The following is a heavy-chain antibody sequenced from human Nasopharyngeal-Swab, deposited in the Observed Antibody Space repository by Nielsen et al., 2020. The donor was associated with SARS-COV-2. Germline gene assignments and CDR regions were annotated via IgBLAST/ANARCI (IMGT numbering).Heavy chain of an antibody. V-gene: IGHV1-18*01. J-gene: IGHJ5*02. D-gene: IGHD3-9*01. CDR2: ISDYNGNT. Sequence: WVRQAPGQGLEGKGWISDYNGNTNYAQKLQGRVTMTTDTSTSTAYMELRSLRSDDTAVYYCARDGDYDILTGHGGWFDPWGQGTLVTVSS. CDR3: ARDGDYDILTGHGGWFDP.